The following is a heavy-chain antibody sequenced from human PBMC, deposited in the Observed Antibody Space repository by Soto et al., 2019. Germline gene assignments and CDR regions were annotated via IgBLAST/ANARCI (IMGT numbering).Heavy chain of an antibody. CDR3: APRLAMMDAFDV. V-gene: IGHV2-5*02. Sequence: QITLKESGPTLVKPTQTLTLTCTFSGFSLTTSGRGVGWIRQPPGKALQCLALFFWGDDKRYSPSLKTRLTSSKDTSKNQVVLTMTNKGPEDTATYYCAPRLAMMDAFDVWGQGTVVTVSS. CDR2: FFWGDDK. J-gene: IGHJ3*01. D-gene: IGHD3-16*01. CDR1: GFSLTTSGRG.